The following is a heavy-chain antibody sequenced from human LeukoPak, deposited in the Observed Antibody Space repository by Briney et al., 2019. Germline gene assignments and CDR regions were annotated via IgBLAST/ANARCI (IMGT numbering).Heavy chain of an antibody. V-gene: IGHV3-43D*04. CDR3: AKDIGNSYGPFDY. D-gene: IGHD5-18*01. Sequence: GGSLRLSCAASGFTFDDYAMHWARQAPGKGLEWVSLISWDGGSTYYADSVKGRFTISRDNSKNSLYLQMNSLRAEDTALYYCAKDIGNSYGPFDYWGQGTLVTVSS. CDR1: GFTFDDYA. CDR2: ISWDGGST. J-gene: IGHJ4*02.